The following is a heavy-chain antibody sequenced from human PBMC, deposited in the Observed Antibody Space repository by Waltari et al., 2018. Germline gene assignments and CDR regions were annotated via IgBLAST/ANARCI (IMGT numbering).Heavy chain of an antibody. CDR3: ARDXMRDGDFXX. CDR2: IKEDGGDK. J-gene: IGHJ4*02. Sequence: EVQLVESGGGLVQPGGSLXLSCAASGFTXNNYWMSWVRQAPGKGLEWGANIKEDGGDKHDVESXKGRXTXPRDXXKNXLYLQMNXXXAEXXAVYYCARDXMRDGDFXXWGQGALVTVSS. V-gene: IGHV3-7*01. CDR1: GFTXNNYW. D-gene: IGHD3-3*01.